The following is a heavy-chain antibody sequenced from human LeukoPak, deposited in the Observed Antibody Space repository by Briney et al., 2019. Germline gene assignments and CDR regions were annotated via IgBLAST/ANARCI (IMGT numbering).Heavy chain of an antibody. Sequence: GGSLRPSCAASGFTFSSYEMNWVRQAPGKGLEWVSYISSSGSTIYYADSVKGRFTISRDNAKNSLYLQMNSLRAEDTAVYYCASLYYYDSSGYYPGDYWGQGTLVTVSS. CDR2: ISSSGSTI. V-gene: IGHV3-48*03. CDR3: ASLYYYDSSGYYPGDY. J-gene: IGHJ4*02. D-gene: IGHD3-22*01. CDR1: GFTFSSYE.